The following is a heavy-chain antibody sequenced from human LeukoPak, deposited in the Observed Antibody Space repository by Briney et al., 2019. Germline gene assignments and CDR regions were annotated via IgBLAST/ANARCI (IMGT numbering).Heavy chain of an antibody. CDR1: GYTFTSYG. D-gene: IGHD2-15*01. V-gene: IGHV1-18*01. Sequence: ASVKVSCEASGYTFTSYGISWVRQAPGQGLEWMGGISDYIGNTNYAQKLQGRVTMTTDTSTSTAYMELRSLRSDDTAVYYCARVSPPWYSSGGSCSNYFDYWGQGTLVTVSS. J-gene: IGHJ4*02. CDR2: ISDYIGNT. CDR3: ARVSPPWYSSGGSCSNYFDY.